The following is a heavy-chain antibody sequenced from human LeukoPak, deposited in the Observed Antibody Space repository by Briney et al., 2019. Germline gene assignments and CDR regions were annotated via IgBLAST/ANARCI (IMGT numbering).Heavy chain of an antibody. J-gene: IGHJ4*02. V-gene: IGHV4-31*03. Sequence: SETLSLTCTVSGGSISSGGYYWSWIRQHPGKGLEWIGYIYYSGSTYYNPSLKSRVTISVDTSKNQFSLKLSSVTAADTAVYYCARAQVGGGSYLGDPLQFDYWGQGTLVTVSS. CDR3: ARAQVGGGSYLGDPLQFDY. CDR2: IYYSGST. D-gene: IGHD1-26*01. CDR1: GGSISSGGYY.